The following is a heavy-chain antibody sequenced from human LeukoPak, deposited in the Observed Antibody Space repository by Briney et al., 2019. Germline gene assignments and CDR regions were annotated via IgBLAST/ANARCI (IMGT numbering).Heavy chain of an antibody. CDR1: GFTFSNYA. CDR2: IKQDGSEK. D-gene: IGHD3-10*01. Sequence: GGSLRLSCAASGFTFSNYAMSWVRQAPGKGLEWVANIKQDGSEKYYVDSVKGRLTISRDNAKNSLYLQMNSLRAEDTAVYYCARDPTQMVRGYYYYGMDVWGQGTTVTVSS. CDR3: ARDPTQMVRGYYYYGMDV. J-gene: IGHJ6*02. V-gene: IGHV3-7*01.